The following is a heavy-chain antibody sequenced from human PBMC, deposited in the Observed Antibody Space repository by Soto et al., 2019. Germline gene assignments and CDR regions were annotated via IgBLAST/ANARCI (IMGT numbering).Heavy chain of an antibody. J-gene: IGHJ4*02. CDR2: ISSSSAI. V-gene: IGHV3-48*02. CDR3: ARVFWYDSSARAIFNY. D-gene: IGHD3-22*01. CDR1: GFTFSSYS. Sequence: EVQLVESGGGLVQPEGSLRLYCAASGFTFSSYSIRWVRQAPGRGLEFVSYISSSSAIYYADSVKGRFTISRDNAKTSQYLQLSSLRDEDTAVYYCARVFWYDSSARAIFNYGGQGTLVSVSS.